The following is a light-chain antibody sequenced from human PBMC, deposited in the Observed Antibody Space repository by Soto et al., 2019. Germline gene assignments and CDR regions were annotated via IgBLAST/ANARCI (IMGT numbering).Light chain of an antibody. CDR2: KAS. J-gene: IGKJ1*01. CDR1: QSISSW. Sequence: DIQMTQSPSTLSASVGDRVTITCRASQSISSWLAWYQQKPGKAPKLLIYKASSLESGVPSSFSGSGSGTEFTLTISSLQPDDFATYYCQQYYSYSPSTFGQGTKVEIK. CDR3: QQYYSYSPST. V-gene: IGKV1-5*03.